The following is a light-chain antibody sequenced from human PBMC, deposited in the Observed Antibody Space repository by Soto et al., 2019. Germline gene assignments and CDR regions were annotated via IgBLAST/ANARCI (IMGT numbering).Light chain of an antibody. CDR1: QDIRNE. Sequence: DIKMTQSPSSLSASVGDRVTITCRASQDIRNELGWFQQKPGKAPKRLIYIASILQSGVPSRFSGSRSGTEFTLTISSLQPEEYAAYDCLQHNDYPPTFGQGTKVEI. CDR3: LQHNDYPPT. V-gene: IGKV1-17*01. J-gene: IGKJ1*01. CDR2: IAS.